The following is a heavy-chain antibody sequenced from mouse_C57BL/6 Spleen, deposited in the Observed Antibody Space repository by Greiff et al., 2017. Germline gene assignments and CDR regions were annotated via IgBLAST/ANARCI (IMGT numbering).Heavy chain of an antibody. CDR3: ARKSSYDFGY. Sequence: QVQLQQPGAELVRPGSSVKLSCKASGYTFTSYWMHWVKQRPIQGLEWIGNIDPSDSDTHYNQKFKDKATLTVDKSSSTAYMQLSSLTSEDSAVYYFARKSSYDFGYWGQCTTRTFSS. CDR2: IDPSDSDT. V-gene: IGHV1-52*01. J-gene: IGHJ2*01. D-gene: IGHD2-14*01. CDR1: GYTFTSYW.